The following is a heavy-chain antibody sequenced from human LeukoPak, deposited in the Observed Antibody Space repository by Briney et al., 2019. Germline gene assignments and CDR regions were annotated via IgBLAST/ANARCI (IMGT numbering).Heavy chain of an antibody. Sequence: GGSLRLSCVVSGSTVSRYWMNCVRQAPGKGLEWVANINQDGSKKYYVACVRGRFSISRDNAKNSVYLEMNSLTAEDTAVYYCEWKMDVWGQGTTVTVSS. CDR1: GSTVSRYW. CDR3: EWKMDV. CDR2: INQDGSKK. D-gene: IGHD1-1*01. V-gene: IGHV3-7*01. J-gene: IGHJ6*02.